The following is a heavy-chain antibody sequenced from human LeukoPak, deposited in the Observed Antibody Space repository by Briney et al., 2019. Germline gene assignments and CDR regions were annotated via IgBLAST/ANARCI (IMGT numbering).Heavy chain of an antibody. CDR3: ARDDEGNNWNDGY. J-gene: IGHJ4*02. CDR1: GGTFSSYA. CDR2: IIPILGIA. Sequence: ASVKVSCKASGGTFSSYAISWVRQAPGQGLEWMGRIIPILGIANYAQKFQGRVTITADKSTSTAYMELSSLRSEDTAVYYCARDDEGNNWNDGYWGQGTLVTVSS. V-gene: IGHV1-69*04. D-gene: IGHD1-20*01.